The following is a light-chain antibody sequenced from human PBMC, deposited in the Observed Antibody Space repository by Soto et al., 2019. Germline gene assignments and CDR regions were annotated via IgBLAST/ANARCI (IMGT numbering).Light chain of an antibody. Sequence: EIVMTQSPATLSVSPGERATLSCRASQSVSSNLAWYQQKPGQAPRLLIYGASTRATGIPARFSGSGSGTEFSLTISSLQSEDFAVYYCQQYDNWPPVTFGQGTKVEIK. V-gene: IGKV3-15*01. CDR1: QSVSSN. CDR3: QQYDNWPPVT. J-gene: IGKJ1*01. CDR2: GAS.